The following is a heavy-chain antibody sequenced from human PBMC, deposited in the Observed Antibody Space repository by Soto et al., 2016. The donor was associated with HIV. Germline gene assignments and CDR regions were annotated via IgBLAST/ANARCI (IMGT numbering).Heavy chain of an antibody. CDR1: GFTFTSYA. Sequence: EVQLWESGGGLIQPGGSLRLSCAASGFTFTSYAMNWVRRAPGRGLEWVSTVTGNGDIKYYADSVQGRFTISRDNSENTLSLRMNSLRAEDTALYYCAKDGDHDILTGHGHYFDYWGQGILVTVSS. J-gene: IGHJ4*02. V-gene: IGHV3-23*01. CDR3: AKDGDHDILTGHGHYFDY. D-gene: IGHD3-9*01. CDR2: VTGNGDIK.